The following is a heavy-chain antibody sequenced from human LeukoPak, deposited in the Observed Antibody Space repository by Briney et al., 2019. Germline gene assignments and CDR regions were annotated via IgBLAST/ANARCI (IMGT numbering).Heavy chain of an antibody. J-gene: IGHJ2*01. D-gene: IGHD6-19*01. Sequence: PGGSLRLSCAASGFTFSSYSMNWVRQAPGKGLEWVSSISNSSSYIYYADSVKGRFTISRDNSKNTLYLQMNSLRAEDTAVYYCARDRRSSGWYVPFWYFDLWGRGTLVTVSS. V-gene: IGHV3-21*01. CDR1: GFTFSSYS. CDR3: ARDRRSSGWYVPFWYFDL. CDR2: ISNSSSYI.